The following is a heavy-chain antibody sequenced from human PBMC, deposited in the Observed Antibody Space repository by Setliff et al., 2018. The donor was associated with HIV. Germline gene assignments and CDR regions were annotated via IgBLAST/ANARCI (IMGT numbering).Heavy chain of an antibody. CDR1: GDFISSSSYY. CDR3: ARFPHEREPKT. J-gene: IGHJ1*01. V-gene: IGHV4-39*01. D-gene: IGHD1-1*01. CDR2: FYTTGN. Sequence: SETLSLTCTVFGDFISSSSYYWAWIRQPPGKGLEWIGSFYTTGNVYSPSFKSRVSISIDTAKTQLSLRLTSLSAADMAVYYCARFPHEREPKTWGQGTLVTVSS.